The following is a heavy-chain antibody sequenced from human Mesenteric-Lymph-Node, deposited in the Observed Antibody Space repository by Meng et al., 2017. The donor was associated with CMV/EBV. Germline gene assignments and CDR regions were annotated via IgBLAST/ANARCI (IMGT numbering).Heavy chain of an antibody. CDR2: IYYSGST. D-gene: IGHD3-3*01. Sequence: SETLSLTCTVSGGSIRSSRFYWGWIRQPPGKGLEWIGNIYYSGSTYYNPSLKSRVTISVDTSKNQFSLQLSSATAADTAVYYCARLFAEDYDFWSGIFDCWGQGTLVTVSS. J-gene: IGHJ4*02. CDR3: ARLFAEDYDFWSGIFDC. CDR1: GGSIRSSRFY. V-gene: IGHV4-39*01.